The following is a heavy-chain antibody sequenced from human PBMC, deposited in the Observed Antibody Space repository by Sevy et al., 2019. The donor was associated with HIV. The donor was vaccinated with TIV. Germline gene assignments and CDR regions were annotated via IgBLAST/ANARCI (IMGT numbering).Heavy chain of an antibody. J-gene: IGHJ6*03. D-gene: IGHD6-19*01. Sequence: GESLKISCKGSGYSFTSYWIGWVRQMPGKGLEWMGIIYPGDSDTRYSPSFQGQVTISADKSISTAYLQWSSLEASDTAIDSWAGLGYGSGWYSGGGGSYYYYYMDVWGKGTTVTVSS. CDR1: GYSFTSYW. CDR3: AGLGYGSGWYSGGGGSYYYYYMDV. CDR2: IYPGDSDT. V-gene: IGHV5-51*01.